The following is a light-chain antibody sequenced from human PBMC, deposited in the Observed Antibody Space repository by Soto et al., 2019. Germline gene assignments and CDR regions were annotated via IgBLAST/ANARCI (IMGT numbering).Light chain of an antibody. CDR2: GAS. J-gene: IGKJ3*01. V-gene: IGKV1-39*01. Sequence: DIQMTQSPSSLSASVGDTVTIACRASRSISNYLNWYQQKPGRAPNLLISGASTLQRGVPSRFSGSGSGTTFTLTITSLQPDDFAIYFCQQSYTAPFTFGPGT. CDR1: RSISNY. CDR3: QQSYTAPFT.